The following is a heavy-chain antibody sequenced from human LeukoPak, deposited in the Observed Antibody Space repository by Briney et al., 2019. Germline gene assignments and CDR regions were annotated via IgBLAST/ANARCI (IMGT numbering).Heavy chain of an antibody. CDR1: GYSISSGYY. J-gene: IGHJ5*02. CDR3: ACRGYYSHMFDP. D-gene: IGHD1-26*01. CDR2: IYHSGST. Sequence: SETLSLTCTVSGYSISSGYYWGWIRQPPGKGLEWIGSIYHSGSTYYNPSLKGRVTISVDTSKNQFSLKLSSVTAADTAVYYCACRGYYSHMFDPWGQGTLVTVSS. V-gene: IGHV4-38-2*02.